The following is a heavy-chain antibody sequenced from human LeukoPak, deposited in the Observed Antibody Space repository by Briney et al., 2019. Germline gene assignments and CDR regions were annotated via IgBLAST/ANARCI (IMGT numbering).Heavy chain of an antibody. CDR1: GGSISSYY. CDR3: AKEQYYDFWSGLYYFDY. V-gene: IGHV4-4*07. CDR2: IYTSGST. Sequence: PSETLSLTCTVSGGSISSYYWSWIRQPAGKGLEWIGRIYTSGSTNYNPSLKGRVTMSVDTSKNQFSLKLSSVTAADTAVYYCAKEQYYDFWSGLYYFDYWGQGTLVTVSS. D-gene: IGHD3-3*01. J-gene: IGHJ4*02.